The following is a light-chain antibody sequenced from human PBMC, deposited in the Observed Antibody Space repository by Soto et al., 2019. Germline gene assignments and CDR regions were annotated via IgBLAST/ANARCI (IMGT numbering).Light chain of an antibody. CDR3: MSYAGMYTYV. Sequence: QSVLTQPPSASGSPGQSVTISCTGTSSDVGGYNYLSWYQHRPGKAPQLIIYEVTKRPSGVPNRFFGSKSGNTASLTVSGLHAEDEADYFCMSYAGMYTYVFGTGTKVTVL. J-gene: IGLJ1*01. V-gene: IGLV2-8*01. CDR2: EVT. CDR1: SSDVGGYNY.